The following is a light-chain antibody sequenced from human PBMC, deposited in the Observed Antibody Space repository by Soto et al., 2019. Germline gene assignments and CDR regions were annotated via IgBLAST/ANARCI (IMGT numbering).Light chain of an antibody. CDR1: SSDVGGYDH. CDR3: SSYTNKDPLL. Sequence: QSALTQPASVSGSPGQSITISCTGTSSDVGGYDHVSWYQQHPGKAPKLIIYDVTVRPSGISPRFSGSKSDNTASLAVSGLQPEDEADYYCSSYTNKDPLLFGGGTKVNVL. J-gene: IGLJ3*02. V-gene: IGLV2-14*03. CDR2: DVT.